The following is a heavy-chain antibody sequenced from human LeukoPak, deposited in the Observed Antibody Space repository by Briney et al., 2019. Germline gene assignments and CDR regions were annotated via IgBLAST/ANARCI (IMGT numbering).Heavy chain of an antibody. CDR1: GGSISSYY. D-gene: IGHD6-13*01. CDR3: ARGPHSSSWYLSGVAVDWFDP. CDR2: IYYSGST. Sequence: SETLSLTCTVSGGSISSYYWSWIRQPPGKGLEWIGYIYYSGSTNYNPSLKSRVTISVDTSKNQFSLKLSSVTAADTAVYYCARGPHSSSWYLSGVAVDWFDPRGQGTLVTVSS. J-gene: IGHJ5*02. V-gene: IGHV4-59*01.